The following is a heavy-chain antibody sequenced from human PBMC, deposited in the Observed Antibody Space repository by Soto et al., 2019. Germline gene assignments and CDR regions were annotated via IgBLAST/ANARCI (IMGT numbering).Heavy chain of an antibody. Sequence: SETLSLTCTVSGGSISSGGYYWSWIRQHPGKGLEWIGYIYYSGSTYYNPSLKSRVTISVDTSKNQFSLKLSSVTAADTAVYYCARDRPLYYDILTGYYKGRWFDPWGQGTLVTVSS. D-gene: IGHD3-9*01. CDR3: ARDRPLYYDILTGYYKGRWFDP. CDR2: IYYSGST. J-gene: IGHJ5*02. V-gene: IGHV4-31*03. CDR1: GGSISSGGYY.